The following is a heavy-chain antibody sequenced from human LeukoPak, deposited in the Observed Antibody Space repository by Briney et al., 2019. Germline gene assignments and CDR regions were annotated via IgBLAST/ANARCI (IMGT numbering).Heavy chain of an antibody. D-gene: IGHD5-24*01. J-gene: IGHJ4*02. CDR2: MYYSGST. Sequence: SETLSLTCTVSGGSINNDYWSWIRQPPGNGLGWIGYMYYSGSTNYNPSLKSRVTISVDTSKNQFSLRLSSVIAADTAVYYCARDVGGGWLQSWGQGTLVTVSS. CDR1: GGSINNDY. V-gene: IGHV4-59*01. CDR3: ARDVGGGWLQS.